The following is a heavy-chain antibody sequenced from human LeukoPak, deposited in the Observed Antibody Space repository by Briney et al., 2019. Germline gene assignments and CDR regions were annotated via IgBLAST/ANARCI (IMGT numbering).Heavy chain of an antibody. CDR3: ARPLSNGYFHDSGGYYPYAMDV. CDR2: IWYDASNK. J-gene: IGHJ6*02. Sequence: PGRSLTLSCAASGFTFSSFGMHWVRQAPGKGLEWVAVIWYDASNKYYADSVKGRFTISRDNSKNTLYLQMNSLRGYDSAVYYCARPLSNGYFHDSGGYYPYAMDVWGQGTTVTVSS. CDR1: GFTFSSFG. D-gene: IGHD3-22*01. V-gene: IGHV3-33*01.